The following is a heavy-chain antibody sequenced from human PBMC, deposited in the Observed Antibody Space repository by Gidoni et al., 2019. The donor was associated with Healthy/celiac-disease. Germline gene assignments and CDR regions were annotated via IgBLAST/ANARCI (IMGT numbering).Heavy chain of an antibody. Sequence: QVQLVQSGAEVKKPGASVKVSCKAYGYTFTSYAMHWVRPAPGQRIERRGWINAGNGNTKYSQKFQGRVTITRDTSASTAYMELSSLRSEDTAVYYCARINSGSYYYFDYWGQGTLVTVSS. V-gene: IGHV1-3*01. CDR1: GYTFTSYA. CDR2: INAGNGNT. CDR3: ARINSGSYYYFDY. D-gene: IGHD1-26*01. J-gene: IGHJ4*02.